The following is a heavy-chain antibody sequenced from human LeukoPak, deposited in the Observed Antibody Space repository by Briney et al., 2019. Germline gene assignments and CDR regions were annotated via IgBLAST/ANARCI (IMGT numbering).Heavy chain of an antibody. V-gene: IGHV4-59*01. CDR2: IYYSGST. Sequence: PSETLSLTCTVSGGSISSYYWSWIRQPPGKGLEWIGYIYYSGSTNYNPSLKSRVTISVDTSKNQFSLKLSSVTAADTAVYYCAGGFGELLSYYYYGMDAWGQGTTVTVSS. CDR3: AGGFGELLSYYYYGMDA. J-gene: IGHJ6*02. CDR1: GGSISSYY. D-gene: IGHD3-10*01.